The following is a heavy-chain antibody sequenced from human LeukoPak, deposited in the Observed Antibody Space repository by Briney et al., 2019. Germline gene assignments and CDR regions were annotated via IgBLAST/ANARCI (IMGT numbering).Heavy chain of an antibody. D-gene: IGHD3-3*01. J-gene: IGHJ4*02. CDR1: GGSISSYY. V-gene: IGHV4-59*01. CDR2: IYYTGST. CDR3: ARIILGNYFDY. Sequence: SETLSLTCTVSGGSISSYYWSWIRQPPGKGLEWIGYIYYTGSTNYNPSLRSRVTISVDTSKNQFSLKLSSVTAADTALYCCARIILGNYFDYWGQGTLVTVSS.